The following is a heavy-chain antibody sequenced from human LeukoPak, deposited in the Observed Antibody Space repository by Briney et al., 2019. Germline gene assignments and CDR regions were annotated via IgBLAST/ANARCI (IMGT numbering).Heavy chain of an antibody. D-gene: IGHD3-22*01. Sequence: GGSLRLSCVGSGFTFRSHAMSWVRQAPEKGREFVSGIYENGGTTYYADSVKGRFSISRDNSKNTLYLQMDSLRGEDTAVYYCVKGSGSSGYYPLNYWGQGTLVTVSS. CDR3: VKGSGSSGYYPLNY. V-gene: IGHV3-23*01. CDR2: IYENGGTT. CDR1: GFTFRSHA. J-gene: IGHJ4*02.